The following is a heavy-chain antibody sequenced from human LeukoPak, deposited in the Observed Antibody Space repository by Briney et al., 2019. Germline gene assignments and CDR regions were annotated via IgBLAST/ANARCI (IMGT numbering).Heavy chain of an antibody. CDR2: INHSGST. Sequence: PSETLSLTCAVYGGSFSGYYWSWIRQPPGKGLEWIGEINHSGSTNYNPSLKSRVTISVDTSKNQFSLKLSSVTAADTAVYYCARRFRYYDYVWGSYRYNWFDPWGQGTLVTVSS. CDR3: ARRFRYYDYVWGSYRYNWFDP. V-gene: IGHV4-34*01. J-gene: IGHJ5*02. CDR1: GGSFSGYY. D-gene: IGHD3-16*02.